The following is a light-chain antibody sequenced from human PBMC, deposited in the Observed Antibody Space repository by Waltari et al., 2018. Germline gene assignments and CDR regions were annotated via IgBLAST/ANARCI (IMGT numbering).Light chain of an antibody. CDR1: SAINVGPYH. J-gene: IGLJ3*02. CDR2: YKSDSDK. Sequence: QAVLTQPSSLSASPGASASPTCTLRSAINVGPYHIYWYQQQPGSPPQYLLRYKSDSDKQQGSGVPSRFSGSKDASANAGILLISGLQTEDEADYYCLIWHSNTWVFGGGTKLTVL. CDR3: LIWHSNTWV. V-gene: IGLV5-45*03.